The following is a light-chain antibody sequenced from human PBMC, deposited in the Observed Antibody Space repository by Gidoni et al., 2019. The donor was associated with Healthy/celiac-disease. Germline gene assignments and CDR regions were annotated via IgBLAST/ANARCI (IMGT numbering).Light chain of an antibody. CDR2: AAS. Sequence: DIQVTQSPSSLSASVGDRVTITCRESQSISSYLNWYQQKPGKAPKLLIYAASSLQSGVPSRFSGSGSGTDFTLTISSLQPEDFATYYCQQSYSTPPYTFGQGTKLEIK. CDR1: QSISSY. V-gene: IGKV1-39*01. CDR3: QQSYSTPPYT. J-gene: IGKJ2*01.